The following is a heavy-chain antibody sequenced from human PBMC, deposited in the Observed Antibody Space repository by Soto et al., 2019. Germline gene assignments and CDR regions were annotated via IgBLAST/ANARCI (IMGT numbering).Heavy chain of an antibody. CDR1: GFTFEHYA. J-gene: IGHJ4*02. V-gene: IGHV3-23*01. Sequence: PGGSLRLSCATSGFTFEHYAMSWVRKAPGRGLEWASGISASGESTYYADSVKGRFAIYRDTSKNMLYLQMNSLGAEDTAVYYCIRASTSRYGSGWYFYWGQGTQVTVSS. D-gene: IGHD6-19*01. CDR3: IRASTSRYGSGWYFY. CDR2: ISASGEST.